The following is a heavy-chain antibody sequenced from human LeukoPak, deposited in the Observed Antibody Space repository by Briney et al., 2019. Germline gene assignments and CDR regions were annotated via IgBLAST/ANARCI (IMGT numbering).Heavy chain of an antibody. Sequence: ASVKVSCTASGYTFTVYYMHWLRQAPGQGLEWMGWINPNNGVTNYAQKFQGRVTLTRDTSITTAYMEVSRLRSDDTAVYYCARDGGLDVWGQGTTVIVSS. CDR3: ARDGGLDV. V-gene: IGHV1-2*02. J-gene: IGHJ6*02. CDR2: INPNNGVT. D-gene: IGHD3-3*01. CDR1: GYTFTVYY.